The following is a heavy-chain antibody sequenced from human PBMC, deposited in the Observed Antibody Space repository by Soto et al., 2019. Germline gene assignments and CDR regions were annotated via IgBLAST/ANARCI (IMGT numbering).Heavy chain of an antibody. V-gene: IGHV4-34*01. CDR1: GGSFSGYY. CDR2: INHSGST. Sequence: PSETLSLTCAVYGGSFSGYYWSWIRQPPGKGLEWIGEINHSGSTNYNPSLKSRVTISVDTSKSQFSLKLSSVTAADTAVYYCAREGQPRRRFGMDVWGQGTTVTVSS. D-gene: IGHD6-13*01. J-gene: IGHJ6*02. CDR3: AREGQPRRRFGMDV.